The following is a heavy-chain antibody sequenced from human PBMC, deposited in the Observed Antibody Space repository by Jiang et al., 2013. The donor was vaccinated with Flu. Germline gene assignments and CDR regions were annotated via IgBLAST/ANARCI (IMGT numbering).Heavy chain of an antibody. V-gene: IGHV5-51*01. J-gene: IGHJ4*02. Sequence: IGWVRQMPGKGLEWMGIIYPGDSDTRCSPSFQGQVTISADKSISTAYLQWSSLKASDTAMYYCATHSSGRFDYWGQGTLVTVSS. CDR2: IYPGDSDT. D-gene: IGHD6-19*01. CDR3: ATHSSGRFDY.